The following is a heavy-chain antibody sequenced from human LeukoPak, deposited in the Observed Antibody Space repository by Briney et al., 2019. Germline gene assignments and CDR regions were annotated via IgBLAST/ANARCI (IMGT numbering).Heavy chain of an antibody. CDR3: ANQLLYRGDAFDI. V-gene: IGHV4-39*01. Sequence: PSETLSLTCTVSGGSISSSSYYWGWIRQPPGKGLEWIGSIYYSGSTYYNPSLKSRVTISVDTSKNQFSLKLSSVTAADTAVYYCANQLLYRGDAFDIWGQGTMVTVSS. CDR2: IYYSGST. D-gene: IGHD2-2*02. CDR1: GGSISSSSYY. J-gene: IGHJ3*02.